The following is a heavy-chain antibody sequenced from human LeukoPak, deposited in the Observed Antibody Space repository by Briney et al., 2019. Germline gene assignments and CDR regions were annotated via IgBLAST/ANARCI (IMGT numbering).Heavy chain of an antibody. CDR3: ARSAFSSSSPPFDY. D-gene: IGHD6-6*01. Sequence: GESLKISCKGSAVTFNNYWIGWVRQLPGKGMDWMGIIYPGDSETRYSPSFQGQVTMSVDKSINPAYLHWGSLKASDTAMYYCARSAFSSSSPPFDYWGQGTLVTVSS. J-gene: IGHJ4*02. CDR2: IYPGDSET. V-gene: IGHV5-51*01. CDR1: AVTFNNYW.